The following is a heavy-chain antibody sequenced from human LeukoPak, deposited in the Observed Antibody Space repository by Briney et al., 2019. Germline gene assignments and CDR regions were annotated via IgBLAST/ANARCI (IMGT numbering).Heavy chain of an antibody. D-gene: IGHD1-26*01. CDR3: TTDGVGVEGATYDN. Sequence: GGSLRLSCAASGFTFSTYAMNWVRQAPGKGLEWVGRIKAKAHGGTIEYAAPVKGRFTISRDDSKNTLYLQMNSLKTEDTAVYYCTTDGVGVEGATYDNWGQGTLVSVSS. CDR2: IKAKAHGGTI. V-gene: IGHV3-15*01. CDR1: GFTFSTYA. J-gene: IGHJ4*02.